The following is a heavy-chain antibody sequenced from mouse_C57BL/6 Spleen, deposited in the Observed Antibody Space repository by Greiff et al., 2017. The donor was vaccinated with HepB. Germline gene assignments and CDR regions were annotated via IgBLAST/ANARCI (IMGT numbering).Heavy chain of an antibody. CDR2: INPNNGGT. CDR3: ARNPFYGSSYFDV. V-gene: IGHV1-26*01. CDR1: GYTFTDYY. J-gene: IGHJ1*03. D-gene: IGHD1-1*01. Sequence: EVQLQQSGPELVKPGASVKISCKASGYTFTDYYMNWVKQSHGKSLEWIGDINPNNGGTSYNQKFKGKATLTVDKSSSTAYMELRSLTSEDSAVYYCARNPFYGSSYFDVWGTGTTVTVSS.